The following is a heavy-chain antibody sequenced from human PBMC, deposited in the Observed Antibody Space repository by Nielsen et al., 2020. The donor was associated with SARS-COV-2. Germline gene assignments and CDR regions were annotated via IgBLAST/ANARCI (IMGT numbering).Heavy chain of an antibody. D-gene: IGHD6-6*01. CDR2: IKQDGSEK. V-gene: IGHV3-7*05. Sequence: ESLKISCAASGFTFSSYWMSWVRQAPGKGLEWVANIKQDGSEKYYVDSVKGRFTISRDNAKNSLYLQMNSLRAEDTAVYYCARDHISPEYSSSDYYYMDVWGKGTTVTVSS. J-gene: IGHJ6*03. CDR3: ARDHISPEYSSSDYYYMDV. CDR1: GFTFSSYW.